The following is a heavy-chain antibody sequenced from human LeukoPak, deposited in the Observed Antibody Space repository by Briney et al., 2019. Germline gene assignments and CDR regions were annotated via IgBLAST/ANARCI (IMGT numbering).Heavy chain of an antibody. J-gene: IGHJ4*02. CDR1: GYSISSGYY. Sequence: SETLSLTCTVSGYSISSGYYWGWIRQPPGKGLEWIGSIYYSGSTYYNPSLKSRVTISVDTSKNQFSLKLSSVTAADTAVYYCARDRGLNYYDSPVDYWGQGTLVTVSS. V-gene: IGHV4-38-2*02. D-gene: IGHD3-22*01. CDR2: IYYSGST. CDR3: ARDRGLNYYDSPVDY.